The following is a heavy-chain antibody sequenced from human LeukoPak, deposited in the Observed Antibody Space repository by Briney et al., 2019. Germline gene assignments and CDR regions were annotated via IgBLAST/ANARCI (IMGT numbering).Heavy chain of an antibody. CDR1: GFTFSNYA. CDR2: INGRGGST. Sequence: GGSLRLSCAASGFTFSNYAMSWVRQAPGKGLEWVSSINGRGGSTYYADSVKGRFTISRDNAKNSLYLQMNSLRAEDTAVYYCARDSSSWSYYFDYWGQGTLVTVSS. CDR3: ARDSSSWSYYFDY. J-gene: IGHJ4*02. D-gene: IGHD6-13*01. V-gene: IGHV3-23*01.